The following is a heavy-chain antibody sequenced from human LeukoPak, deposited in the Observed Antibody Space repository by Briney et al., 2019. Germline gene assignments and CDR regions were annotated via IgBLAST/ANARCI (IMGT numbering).Heavy chain of an antibody. D-gene: IGHD2-2*01. Sequence: ASVKVSCKASGYTFTGYYMHWVRQAPGQGLEWMGWINPNSGGTNYAQKFQGRVTMTRDTSISTAYMELSRLRSDDTAVYNCARADCSSTSCLPASFDPWGQGTLFTVSS. J-gene: IGHJ5*02. CDR3: ARADCSSTSCLPASFDP. CDR1: GYTFTGYY. V-gene: IGHV1-2*02. CDR2: INPNSGGT.